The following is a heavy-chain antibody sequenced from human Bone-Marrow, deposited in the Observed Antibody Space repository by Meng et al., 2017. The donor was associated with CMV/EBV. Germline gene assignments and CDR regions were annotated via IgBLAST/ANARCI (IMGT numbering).Heavy chain of an antibody. CDR1: GGSISSYY. J-gene: IGHJ5*02. Sequence: SETLSLTCTVSGGSISSYYWSWIRQPPGKGLEWIGYIYYSGSTNYNPSLKSRVTMSVDTSKNQFSLKLGSVTAADSAVYYCARGGYGGNSRGWFDPWGQGTLVTVSS. V-gene: IGHV4-59*01. D-gene: IGHD4-23*01. CDR2: IYYSGST. CDR3: ARGGYGGNSRGWFDP.